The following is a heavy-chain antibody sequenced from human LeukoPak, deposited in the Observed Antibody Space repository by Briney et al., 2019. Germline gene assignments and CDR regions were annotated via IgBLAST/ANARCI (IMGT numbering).Heavy chain of an antibody. Sequence: ASVKVSCKASGGTFSSYAISWVRQAPEQGLEWMGGIIPIFGTANYAQKFQGRVTITTDESTSTAYMELSSLRSEDTAVYYCARDESYCSSTSCYRDYYYMDVWGKGTTVTVSS. J-gene: IGHJ6*03. CDR2: IIPIFGTA. CDR3: ARDESYCSSTSCYRDYYYMDV. D-gene: IGHD2-2*01. CDR1: GGTFSSYA. V-gene: IGHV1-69*05.